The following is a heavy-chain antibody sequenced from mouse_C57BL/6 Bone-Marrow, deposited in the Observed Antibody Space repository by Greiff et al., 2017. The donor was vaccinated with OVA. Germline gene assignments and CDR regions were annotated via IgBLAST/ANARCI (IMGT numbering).Heavy chain of an antibody. Sequence: VQLQQPGAELVKPGASVKVSCKASGYTFTSYWMHWVKQRPGQGLEWIGRIHPSDSDTNYNQKFKGKATLTVDKSSSTAYMQLSSLTSEDSAVYYCARGWVPYYAMDYWGQGTSVTVSS. D-gene: IGHD2-3*01. J-gene: IGHJ4*01. V-gene: IGHV1-74*01. CDR1: GYTFTSYW. CDR3: ARGWVPYYAMDY. CDR2: IHPSDSDT.